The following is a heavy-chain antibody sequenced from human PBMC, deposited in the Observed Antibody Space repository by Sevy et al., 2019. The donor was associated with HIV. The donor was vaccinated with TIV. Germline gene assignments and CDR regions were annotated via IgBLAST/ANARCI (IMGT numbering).Heavy chain of an antibody. CDR1: GGSISSYY. Sequence: SETLSLTCTVSGGSISSYYWSWIRQPAGKGLEWIGRIYTSGSTNYNPSLKSRVTMSVDTSKNQFSLKLSSVTAADTAVYYCARGSLVNWNYGVNWFDPWGQGTLVTVSS. D-gene: IGHD1-7*01. V-gene: IGHV4-4*07. J-gene: IGHJ5*02. CDR2: IYTSGST. CDR3: ARGSLVNWNYGVNWFDP.